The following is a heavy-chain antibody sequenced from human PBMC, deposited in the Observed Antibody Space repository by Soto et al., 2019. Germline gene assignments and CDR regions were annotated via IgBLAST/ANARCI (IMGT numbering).Heavy chain of an antibody. V-gene: IGHV4-59*01. CDR2: IYYGGNT. D-gene: IGHD2-15*01. CDR3: ARAWGRVFDS. Sequence: SETLSLTCTVSGGSINLYYWSWIRQPPGKGLEWIGYIYYGGNTNYNPSLRSRVTISADTSKNQFSLKLNSVTAADTALYYCARAWGRVFDSWGQGTLVTVSS. J-gene: IGHJ4*02. CDR1: GGSINLYY.